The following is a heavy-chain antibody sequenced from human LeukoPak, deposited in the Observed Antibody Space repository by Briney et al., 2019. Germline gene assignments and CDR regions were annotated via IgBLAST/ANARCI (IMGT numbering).Heavy chain of an antibody. CDR3: ARLVVVAATPGYFDY. J-gene: IGHJ4*02. D-gene: IGHD2-15*01. Sequence: KPGGSLRLSCAASVFTFSDYYMSWVRQAPGKGLEWVSYITSSSYTNYADSVKDRFTISRDNAKNSLYLQMNSLRAEDTAICYCARLVVVAATPGYFDYWGQGTLVTVSS. CDR2: ITSSSYT. CDR1: VFTFSDYY. V-gene: IGHV3-11*06.